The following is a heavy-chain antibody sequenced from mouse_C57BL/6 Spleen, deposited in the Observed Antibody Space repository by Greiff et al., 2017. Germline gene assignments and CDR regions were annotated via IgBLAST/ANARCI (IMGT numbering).Heavy chain of an antibody. J-gene: IGHJ4*01. CDR2: IAPNSGGT. D-gene: IGHD4-1*01. CDR1: GYTFTSYW. V-gene: IGHV1-72*01. Sequence: QVQLQQPGSELVKPGASVKLSCKASGYTFTSYWMQWVKQRHGRGLEWIGRIAPNSGGTKYNEKIKSKATLTVDKPSSTAYMELSSLTSEDAAVYYCAAGTGAMDCCGQGSLGTVSS. CDR3: AAGTGAMDC.